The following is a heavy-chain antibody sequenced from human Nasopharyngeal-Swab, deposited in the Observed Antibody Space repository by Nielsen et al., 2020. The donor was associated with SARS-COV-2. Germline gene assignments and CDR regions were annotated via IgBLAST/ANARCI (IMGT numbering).Heavy chain of an antibody. Sequence: GEPLKISCVASGFTFSNYWMYWVRQAPGKGLVWVSRIKHDGSGTKYADSVKGRFTISRDNAKNTLYLHMNSLTAEDTAVYYCTRDFGMATFDSWGQGTLVTVSS. D-gene: IGHD3-16*01. CDR2: IKHDGSGT. V-gene: IGHV3-74*03. J-gene: IGHJ4*02. CDR3: TRDFGMATFDS. CDR1: GFTFSNYW.